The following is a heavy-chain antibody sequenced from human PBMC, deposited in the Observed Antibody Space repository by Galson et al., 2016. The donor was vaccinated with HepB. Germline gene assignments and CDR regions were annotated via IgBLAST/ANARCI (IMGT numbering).Heavy chain of an antibody. V-gene: IGHV3-23*01. Sequence: SLRLSCAASGFTFNNYAMSWVRQAPGKGLEWVSAISGGGGSTYYANSVQGRFTISRDNSKNTLYLRMNSLRAEDTALYYCAKYLDYYDSSGVDYWGQGTLVTVSS. CDR2: ISGGGGST. D-gene: IGHD3-22*01. J-gene: IGHJ4*02. CDR3: AKYLDYYDSSGVDY. CDR1: GFTFNNYA.